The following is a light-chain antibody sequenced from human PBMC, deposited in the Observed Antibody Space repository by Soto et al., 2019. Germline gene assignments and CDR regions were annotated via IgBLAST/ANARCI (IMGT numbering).Light chain of an antibody. J-gene: IGKJ1*01. CDR2: GAS. CDR3: QQYGSSHWT. Sequence: EIVLTQSPGTLSLSPGERATLSCRASQSVSNSYLAWYQQKPGQAPRLLIYGASSRTTGIPDRFSGSGSGTDLTLTISRLEPEDFAVYYCQQYGSSHWTFGQGTKVEIK. CDR1: QSVSNSY. V-gene: IGKV3-20*01.